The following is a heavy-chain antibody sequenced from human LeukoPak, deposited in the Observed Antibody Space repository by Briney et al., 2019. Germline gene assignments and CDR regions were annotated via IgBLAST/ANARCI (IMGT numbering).Heavy chain of an antibody. Sequence: GGTLRLSCTASGFTFSSYGMSWVCQAPGKGLEWVSSISSSSSYIYYADSVKGRFTISRDNAKNSLYLQMNSLRAEDTAVYYCARVGDIVVVPANYYMDVWGKGTTVTISS. V-gene: IGHV3-21*01. CDR1: GFTFSSYG. J-gene: IGHJ6*03. CDR3: ARVGDIVVVPANYYMDV. D-gene: IGHD2-2*01. CDR2: ISSSSSYI.